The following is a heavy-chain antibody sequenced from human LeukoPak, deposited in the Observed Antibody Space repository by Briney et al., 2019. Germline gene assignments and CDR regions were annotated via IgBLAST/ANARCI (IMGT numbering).Heavy chain of an antibody. V-gene: IGHV1-2*06. CDR3: ARVSSLGYYYDRGDY. CDR2: INPKSGGT. CDR1: GYTFTGYY. Sequence: ASVKVSCKASGYTFTGYYMHWVRQAPGQGLEWMGRINPKSGGTNYAQKSQGRVTMTRDTSISTAYMELSRLRSDDTAVYYCARVSSLGYYYDRGDYWGQGTLVTVSS. J-gene: IGHJ4*02. D-gene: IGHD3-22*01.